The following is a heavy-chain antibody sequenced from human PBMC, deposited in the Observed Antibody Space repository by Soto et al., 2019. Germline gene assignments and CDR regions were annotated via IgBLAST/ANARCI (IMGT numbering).Heavy chain of an antibody. CDR3: ARDFRYYDSSSSGAFDI. CDR2: ISSSSSYI. V-gene: IGHV3-21*01. CDR1: GFTFSSYS. J-gene: IGHJ3*02. Sequence: EVQLVESGGGLVKPGGSLRLSCAASGFTFSSYSMNWVRQAPGKGLEWVSSISSSSSYIYYADSVKGRFTISRDNAKNSLYLQMNSLRAEDTAVYYCARDFRYYDSSSSGAFDIWGQGTMVTVSS. D-gene: IGHD3-22*01.